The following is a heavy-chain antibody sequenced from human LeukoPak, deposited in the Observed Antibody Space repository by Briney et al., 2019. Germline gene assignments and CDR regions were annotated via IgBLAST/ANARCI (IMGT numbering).Heavy chain of an antibody. Sequence: PSETLSLTCTVSGDSISSSSYYWGWIRQPPGKGLEWIGTIYYSGSTYYNPSLKSRVTISVDTSKNQFSLKLSSVTAADTAVYYCARAGELLSSAWLDPWGQGTLVTVSS. CDR3: ARAGELLSSAWLDP. D-gene: IGHD1-26*01. CDR1: GDSISSSSYY. V-gene: IGHV4-39*07. J-gene: IGHJ5*02. CDR2: IYYSGST.